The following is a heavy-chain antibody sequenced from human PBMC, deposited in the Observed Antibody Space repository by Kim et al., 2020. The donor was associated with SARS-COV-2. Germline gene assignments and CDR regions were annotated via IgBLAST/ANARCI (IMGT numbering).Heavy chain of an antibody. CDR1: GFRFSNYA. CDR3: AAARGADF. J-gene: IGHJ4*02. CDR2: VTGSNNI. D-gene: IGHD6-6*01. V-gene: IGHV3-23*01. Sequence: GGSLRLSCAASGFRFSNYAMTWLRQAPVKGLEVVSTVTGSNNIFYADSVKGRFTISRDNSRNTVYLQMTSLRVEDTAIYYCAAARGADFWGQGTPVTVSS.